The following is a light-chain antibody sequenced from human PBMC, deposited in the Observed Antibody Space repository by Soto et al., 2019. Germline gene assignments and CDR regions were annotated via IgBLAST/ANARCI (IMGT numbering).Light chain of an antibody. Sequence: EIVMTQSPATLSVSPGERATLSCRASQSVSSNLAWYQQKPGQAPRLLIYGASTRATGIPARFSGSGSGTEFTRTSSGLQSEDFAVYYCQQYKNWPVGFTFGPGTKVDIK. V-gene: IGKV3-15*01. J-gene: IGKJ3*01. CDR1: QSVSSN. CDR3: QQYKNWPVGFT. CDR2: GAS.